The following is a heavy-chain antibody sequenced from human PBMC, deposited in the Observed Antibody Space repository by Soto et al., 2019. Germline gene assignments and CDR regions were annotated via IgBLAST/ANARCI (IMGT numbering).Heavy chain of an antibody. CDR2: IIPIFGTA. D-gene: IGHD2-21*02. V-gene: IGHV1-69*01. Sequence: QVQLVQSGAEVKKPGSSVKVSCKASGGTFSSCAISWVRQAPGQGLEWMGGIIPIFGTANYAQKFQGRVTITADESTSTAYMELSSLRSEDTAVYYCARDQCGGDCYSIYYYYGMDVWGQGTTVTVSS. CDR1: GGTFSSCA. J-gene: IGHJ6*02. CDR3: ARDQCGGDCYSIYYYYGMDV.